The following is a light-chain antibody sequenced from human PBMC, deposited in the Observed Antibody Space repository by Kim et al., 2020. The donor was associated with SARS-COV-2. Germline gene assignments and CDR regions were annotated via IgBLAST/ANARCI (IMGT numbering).Light chain of an antibody. CDR2: YDS. J-gene: IGLJ3*02. CDR3: QVWDSSSNHPV. CDR1: NIGRKS. V-gene: IGLV3-21*04. Sequence: SYELTQPPSVSVAPGQTARITCGGNNIGRKSVHWYQQKPGQAPVLIISYDSDRPSGIPERFSGSNSGNTATLTISRVEAGDEADYYCQVWDSSSNHPVFGGGTQLTVL.